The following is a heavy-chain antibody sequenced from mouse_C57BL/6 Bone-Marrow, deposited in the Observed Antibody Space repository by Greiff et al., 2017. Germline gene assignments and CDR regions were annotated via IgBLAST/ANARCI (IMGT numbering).Heavy chain of an antibody. D-gene: IGHD2-5*01. CDR3: ARVYYSNYGWYFDV. CDR2: IWWDDDK. CDR1: GFSLSTFGMG. V-gene: IGHV8-8*01. J-gene: IGHJ1*03. Sequence: QVTLKVSGPGILQPSQTLSLTCSFSGFSLSTFGMGVGWIRQPSGKGLVWLAHIWWDDDKYYNPALKRRLTISKDTTKNQVFLKIANVDTADTATYDWARVYYSNYGWYFDVWGTGTTVTVSS.